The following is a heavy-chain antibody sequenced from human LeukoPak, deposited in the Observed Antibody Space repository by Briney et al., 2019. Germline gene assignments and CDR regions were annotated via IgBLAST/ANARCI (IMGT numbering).Heavy chain of an antibody. Sequence: ASVKVSCKASGYTFTSYYMHWVRQAPGQGLEWMGIINPSGGSTSYAQKFQGRVTMTRDTSTSTVYMELSSPRSEDTAVYYCARGEGLRYFDWLLYFDYWGQGTLVTVSS. CDR1: GYTFTSYY. D-gene: IGHD3-9*01. CDR2: INPSGGST. J-gene: IGHJ4*02. CDR3: ARGEGLRYFDWLLYFDY. V-gene: IGHV1-46*01.